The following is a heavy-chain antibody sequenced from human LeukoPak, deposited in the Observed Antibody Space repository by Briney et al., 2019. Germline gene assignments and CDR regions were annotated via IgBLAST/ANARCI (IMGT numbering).Heavy chain of an antibody. J-gene: IGHJ4*02. D-gene: IGHD3-16*02. V-gene: IGHV3-48*03. CDR2: ISSSGSTI. CDR1: GFTFSSYE. Sequence: PGGSLRLSCAASGFTFSSYEMNWVRQAPGKGLEWDSYISSSGSTIYYADSVKVRFTISRDNAKNSLYLQMNSLRAEDTAVYYCARVTYDYVWGSYRTPFDYWGQGTLVTVSS. CDR3: ARVTYDYVWGSYRTPFDY.